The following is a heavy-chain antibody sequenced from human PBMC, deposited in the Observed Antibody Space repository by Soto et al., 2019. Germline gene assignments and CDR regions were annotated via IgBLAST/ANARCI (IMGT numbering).Heavy chain of an antibody. CDR3: ARAVPNYYASGSYIDY. J-gene: IGHJ4*02. D-gene: IGHD3-10*01. CDR2: IITDNDNT. V-gene: IGHV1-3*04. CDR1: GYTFTSYA. Sequence: ASVKVSCKASGYTFTSYAMHWVRQAPGQRLEWMGWIITDNDNTKYAQKFQGRVTMTKDTSTSTAYMELRSLRSDDTAVYYCARAVPNYYASGSYIDYWGQGTLVTVSS.